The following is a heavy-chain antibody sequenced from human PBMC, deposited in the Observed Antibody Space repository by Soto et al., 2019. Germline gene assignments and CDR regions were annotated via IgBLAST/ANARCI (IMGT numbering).Heavy chain of an antibody. V-gene: IGHV1-18*04. J-gene: IGHJ5*02. CDR2: ISTYNGNT. D-gene: IGHD3-22*01. Sequence: QVQLVQSGAEVKKPGASVKVFCKASGYTFTSYGISWVRQAPGQGLEWMGWISTYNGNTNYAQKLQGRVTMTTDTSTSTAYMDLRSLRSDDTAVYYCARALFYYDSSGYPSPNWFDPWGQGTLVTVSS. CDR1: GYTFTSYG. CDR3: ARALFYYDSSGYPSPNWFDP.